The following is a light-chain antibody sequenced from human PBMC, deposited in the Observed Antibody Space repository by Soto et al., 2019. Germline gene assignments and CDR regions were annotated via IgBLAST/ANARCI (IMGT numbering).Light chain of an antibody. CDR3: QQYENSPIT. CDR1: ESIRSNS. V-gene: IGKV3-20*01. CDR2: GAS. J-gene: IGKJ5*01. Sequence: ETVLTQSPGTLSLSPGETATLSCRASESIRSNSLAWYQQKPGQPPRLLIYGASNRATDIPDRFSGSGSGTDFTLTIIRLESEDFAVYDCQQYENSPITFGQGTRLDIK.